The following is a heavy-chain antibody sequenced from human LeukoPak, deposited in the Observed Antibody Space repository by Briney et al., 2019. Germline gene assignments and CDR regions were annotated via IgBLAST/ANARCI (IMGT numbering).Heavy chain of an antibody. V-gene: IGHV3-30*02. CDR3: AKFKRVVAQGAVDWFDP. D-gene: IGHD2-15*01. CDR1: GFTFSSYG. J-gene: IGHJ5*02. CDR2: IRYDGSNK. Sequence: QPGRSLRLSCAASGFTFSSYGMHWVRHAPGKGRGWVAFIRYDGSNKYYADSVKGRFTISRDNSTNTLYLQMNSLRAEDTAVYYCAKFKRVVAQGAVDWFDPWGQGTLVTVSS.